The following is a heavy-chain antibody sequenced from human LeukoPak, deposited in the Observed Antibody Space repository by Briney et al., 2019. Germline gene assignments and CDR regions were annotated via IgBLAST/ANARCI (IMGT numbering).Heavy chain of an antibody. Sequence: SETLSLTCTVSGGSISNNNYYWGWIRQPPGKGLEWIGNIYYTGSTYYVPSLKSRVTISVDTSKNQFSLKLSSVTAADTAVYYCARHRGDYYDSSGSFDYWGQGTLVTVSS. CDR2: IYYTGST. D-gene: IGHD3-22*01. CDR1: GGSISNNNYY. J-gene: IGHJ4*02. CDR3: ARHRGDYYDSSGSFDY. V-gene: IGHV4-39*01.